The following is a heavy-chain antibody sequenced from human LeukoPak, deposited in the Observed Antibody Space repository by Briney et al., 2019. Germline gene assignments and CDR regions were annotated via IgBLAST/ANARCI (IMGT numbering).Heavy chain of an antibody. J-gene: IGHJ4*02. CDR2: IDWDDDK. CDR1: GFLLSTSGMR. D-gene: IGHD1-26*01. V-gene: IGHV2-70*04. CDR3: ARLNSGTYLDY. Sequence: SGPALVKPTQTLTLTCTFSGFLLSTSGMRVSWIRQPPGKALEWLARIDWDDDKFYSTSLKTRLTISKDTSKNQVVLTMTNMDPVDTATYYCARLNSGTYLDYWGQGTLVTVSS.